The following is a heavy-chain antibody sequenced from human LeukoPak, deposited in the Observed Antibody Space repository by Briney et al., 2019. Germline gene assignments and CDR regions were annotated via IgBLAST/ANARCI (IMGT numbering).Heavy chain of an antibody. J-gene: IGHJ3*02. D-gene: IGHD1-14*01. CDR1: GDSMRSGSHY. Sequence: TSQTLSLTCTVSGDSMRSGSHYWSWIRQPAGKGLEWIGYIYYSGSTNYNPSLKSRVTISVDTSKNQFSLKLSSVTAADTAVYYCARLTRDAFDIWGQGTMVTVSS. CDR2: IYYSGST. V-gene: IGHV4-61*09. CDR3: ARLTRDAFDI.